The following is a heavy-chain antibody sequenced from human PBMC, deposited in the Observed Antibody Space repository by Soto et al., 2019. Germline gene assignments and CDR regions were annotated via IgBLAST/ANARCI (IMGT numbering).Heavy chain of an antibody. CDR3: ARAAQQLANWFDP. V-gene: IGHV1-8*01. CDR1: GYTFTSYV. CDR2: MNPNSGNT. J-gene: IGHJ5*02. D-gene: IGHD6-13*01. Sequence: QVQLVQPGAEVKKPGASVKVSCKASGYTFTSYVINWLRQAPGQGLEWMGWMNPNSGNTGYAQKFQGRVTMTRNTSISTAYMALSSLRSEDTAVYYCARAAQQLANWFDPWGQGTLVTVSA.